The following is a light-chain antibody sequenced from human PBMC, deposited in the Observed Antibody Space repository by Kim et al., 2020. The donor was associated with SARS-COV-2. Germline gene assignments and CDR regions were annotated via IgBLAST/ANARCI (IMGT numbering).Light chain of an antibody. CDR2: EVT. CDR3: SSYAGSNNFV. CDR1: SSDIGSYNF. J-gene: IGLJ1*01. V-gene: IGLV2-8*01. Sequence: QAVTYTCTGASSDIGSYNFDSWYQQLPGKAPKLMNYEVTKLPSGVPDRFSGSKSGNTASLNVSGLQADDEADYYCSSYAGSNNFVFETGTKVTVL.